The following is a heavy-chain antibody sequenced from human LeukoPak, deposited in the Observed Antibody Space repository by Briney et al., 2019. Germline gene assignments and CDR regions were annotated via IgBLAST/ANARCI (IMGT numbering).Heavy chain of an antibody. D-gene: IGHD3-10*01. V-gene: IGHV1-18*01. CDR1: GYTFASYG. J-gene: IGHJ4*02. CDR2: ISTYNGNT. CDR3: ARQVDSTMALPDY. Sequence: GASVKVSCKASGYTFASYGVPWVRQAPGQGLEWMGWISTYNGNTNYPQKLQGRVTVTTDTSTSTAYMELRSLRSDDTAVYYCARQVDSTMALPDYWGQGTLVTVSS.